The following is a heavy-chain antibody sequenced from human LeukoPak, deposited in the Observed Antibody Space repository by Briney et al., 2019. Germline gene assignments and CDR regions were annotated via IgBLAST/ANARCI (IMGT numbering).Heavy chain of an antibody. V-gene: IGHV3-7*04. J-gene: IGHJ4*02. D-gene: IGHD5-24*01. CDR1: GFSFSSYG. CDR3: TRVGYIDEGIDY. Sequence: GGSLRLSCAASGFSFSSYGMHWVRQAPGKGLEWVANIKQDGSKKSYVDSVKGRFTISRDNAKNSLYLQMNSLRAEDTAIYYCTRVGYIDEGIDYWGQGTLVTVSS. CDR2: IKQDGSKK.